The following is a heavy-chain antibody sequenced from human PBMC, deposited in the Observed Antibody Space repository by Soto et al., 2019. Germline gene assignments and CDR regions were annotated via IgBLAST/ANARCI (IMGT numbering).Heavy chain of an antibody. Sequence: EVQLLESGGGLVQHGGSLRLSCEASGFTFSSNAMTWVRQAPGKGLEWVSAISDSGGSTYYADSVAGRFTISRDNSRHTLYLQMNSLRAEDTAIYYCAKALGRDFSDFDSWGLGTQVTVSS. V-gene: IGHV3-23*01. CDR1: GFTFSSNA. J-gene: IGHJ4*02. CDR2: ISDSGGST. D-gene: IGHD3-10*01. CDR3: AKALGRDFSDFDS.